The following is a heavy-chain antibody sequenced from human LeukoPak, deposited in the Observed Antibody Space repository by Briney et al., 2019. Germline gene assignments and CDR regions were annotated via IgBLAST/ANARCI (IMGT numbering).Heavy chain of an antibody. J-gene: IGHJ3*01. Sequence: GRALRLSCAASGFTFSNYAMHWVRQAPGKGLEWVAMISYDESNQYYVDSVKGRFTISRDNSKQALYLQMNGLRPDDTALYYCARAGAIVGNAFDLWGLGTMVIVSS. V-gene: IGHV3-30-3*01. CDR1: GFTFSNYA. D-gene: IGHD3-16*02. CDR2: ISYDESNQ. CDR3: ARAGAIVGNAFDL.